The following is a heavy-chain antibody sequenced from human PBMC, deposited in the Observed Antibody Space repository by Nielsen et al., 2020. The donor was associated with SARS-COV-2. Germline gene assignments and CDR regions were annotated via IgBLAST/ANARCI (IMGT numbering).Heavy chain of an antibody. J-gene: IGHJ6*02. CDR3: AKDKYQLLNYGMDV. D-gene: IGHD2-2*01. CDR1: GFTVSSNY. Sequence: GGSLRLSCAASGFTVSSNYMNWVRQAPGKGLEWVSFISDRGSTIYYVDSVKGRFTISRDSAKNSLYLQMNSLRADDTAVYYCAKDKYQLLNYGMDVWGQGTTVTVSS. CDR2: ISDRGSTI. V-gene: IGHV3-48*01.